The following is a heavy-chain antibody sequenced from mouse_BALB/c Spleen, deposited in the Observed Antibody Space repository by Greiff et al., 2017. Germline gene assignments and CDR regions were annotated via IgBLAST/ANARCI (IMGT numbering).Heavy chain of an antibody. J-gene: IGHJ4*01. CDR1: GFSLTSYG. CDR2: IWAGGST. CDR3: ARDETTVKKAMDY. D-gene: IGHD1-1*01. V-gene: IGHV2-9*02. Sequence: VQLVESGPGLVAPSQSLSITCTVSGFSLTSYGVHWVRQPPGKGLEWLGVIWAGGSTNYNSALMSRLSISKDNSKSQVFLKMNSLQTDDTAMYYCARDETTVKKAMDYWGQGTSVTVSS.